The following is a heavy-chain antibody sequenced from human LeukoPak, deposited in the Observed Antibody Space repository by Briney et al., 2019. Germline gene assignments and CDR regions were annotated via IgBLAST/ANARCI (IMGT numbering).Heavy chain of an antibody. CDR2: IYSGGST. Sequence: GGSLRLSCAASGFTVSSNYMSWVRQAPGKGLEWVSVIYSGGSTYYADSVKGRFTISRDNSKNTLYLQMNSLRAGDTAVYYCAKSSGGNSYWYFDLWGRGTLVTVSS. CDR1: GFTVSSNY. CDR3: AKSSGGNSYWYFDL. V-gene: IGHV3-53*01. J-gene: IGHJ2*01. D-gene: IGHD4-23*01.